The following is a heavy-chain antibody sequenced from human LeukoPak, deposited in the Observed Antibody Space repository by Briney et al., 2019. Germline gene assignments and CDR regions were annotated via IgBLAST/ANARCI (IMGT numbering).Heavy chain of an antibody. Sequence: PSETLSLTCAVYGGSFSGYYWSWIRQPPGKGLDWIGEINHSGSTNYNPSLKSRVTISVDTSKNQFSLKLSSVTAADTAVYYCARSKQWLVPGKYFQHWGQGTLVTVSS. CDR2: INHSGST. D-gene: IGHD6-19*01. CDR1: GGSFSGYY. J-gene: IGHJ1*01. CDR3: ARSKQWLVPGKYFQH. V-gene: IGHV4-34*01.